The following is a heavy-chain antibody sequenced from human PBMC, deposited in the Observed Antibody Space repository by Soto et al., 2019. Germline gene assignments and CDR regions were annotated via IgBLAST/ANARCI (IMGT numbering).Heavy chain of an antibody. D-gene: IGHD2-2*01. J-gene: IGHJ6*02. Sequence: SETLSLTCTASGGSSSTYYWSWIRQPPGKGLEWIGYIYYSGRTNYNPSLKSRVTLSVDTSKNQFSLKLNSVTAADTAVYYCARGDMEVIPGAVLNYYYYAMDVWGQGTTGTVS. CDR2: IYYSGRT. CDR1: GGSSSTYY. CDR3: ARGDMEVIPGAVLNYYYYAMDV. V-gene: IGHV4-59*01.